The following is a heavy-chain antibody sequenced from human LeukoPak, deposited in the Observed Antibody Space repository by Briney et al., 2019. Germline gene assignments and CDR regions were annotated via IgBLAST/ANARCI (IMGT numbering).Heavy chain of an antibody. D-gene: IGHD3-16*02. V-gene: IGHV4-59*12. CDR3: ARVGYYDYVWGSYRQYYFDY. J-gene: IGHJ4*02. CDR1: GGSIRSYY. CDR2: IYYSGST. Sequence: SETLSLTCTVSGGSIRSYYWSWIRQPPGKGLEWIGYIYYSGSTNYNPSLKSRVTISVDTSKNQFSLKLSSVTAADTAVYYCARVGYYDYVWGSYRQYYFDYWGQGTLVTVSS.